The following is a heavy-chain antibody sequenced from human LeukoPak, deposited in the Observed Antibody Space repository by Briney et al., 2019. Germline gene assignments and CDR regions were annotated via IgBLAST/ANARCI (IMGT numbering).Heavy chain of an antibody. V-gene: IGHV3-23*01. CDR3: ARPESGNYYFDY. CDR1: GFTFSSYA. CDR2: ISGSGGST. J-gene: IGHJ4*02. D-gene: IGHD1-14*01. Sequence: GGSLRLSCAASGFTFSSYAMSWVRQAPGKGLEWVSAISGSGGSTYYADSVKGRFTISRDNSKNTLYLQMNSLRAEDTAVYYCARPESGNYYFDYWGQGTLVTVSS.